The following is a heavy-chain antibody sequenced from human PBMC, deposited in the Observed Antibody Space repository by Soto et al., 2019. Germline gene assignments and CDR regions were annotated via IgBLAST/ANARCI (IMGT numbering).Heavy chain of an antibody. V-gene: IGHV1-69*04. Sequence: SVNVSCKTSGGTFSSYSFSWVRQAPGQGLEWMGRIIPMFDITNYAQKFQGRVTITADKSTSTVYLELSSLRSEDTAVYYCARDWSSSWYYFDYWGQGTLVTVSS. J-gene: IGHJ4*02. CDR1: GGTFSSYS. CDR2: IIPMFDIT. D-gene: IGHD6-13*01. CDR3: ARDWSSSWYYFDY.